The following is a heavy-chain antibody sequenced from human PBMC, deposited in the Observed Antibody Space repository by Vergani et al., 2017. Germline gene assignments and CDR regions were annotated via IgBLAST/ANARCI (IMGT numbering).Heavy chain of an antibody. V-gene: IGHV3-48*01. J-gene: IGHJ5*02. Sequence: EVQLVESGGGLVQPGGSLRLSCVTSGFTFSSYSMKWVRQAPGKGLEWVSYISSSSSRIYYADSVRGRFTISRDSGENSMYLQINSLRVEDTAVYYCARVQPGYQALSSNWFDHWGQGTLVTGSS. CDR2: ISSSSSRI. D-gene: IGHD2-2*01. CDR3: ARVQPGYQALSSNWFDH. CDR1: GFTFSSYS.